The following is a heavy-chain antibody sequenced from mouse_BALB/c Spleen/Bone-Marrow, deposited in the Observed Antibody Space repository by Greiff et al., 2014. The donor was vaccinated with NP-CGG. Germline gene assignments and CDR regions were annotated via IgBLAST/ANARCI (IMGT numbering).Heavy chain of an antibody. CDR2: IDPANGNT. CDR3: ALYYDYDVGY. D-gene: IGHD2-4*01. J-gene: IGHJ2*01. Sequence: EVQLQQSGAELVKPGASVKLSCTASGFNIKDTYMHWVKQRPEQGLEWIGRIDPANGNTKYDPKFQGKATITADTSSNTAYLQLSILTSEDTAVYYCALYYDYDVGYWGQGTTLTVSS. CDR1: GFNIKDTY. V-gene: IGHV14-3*02.